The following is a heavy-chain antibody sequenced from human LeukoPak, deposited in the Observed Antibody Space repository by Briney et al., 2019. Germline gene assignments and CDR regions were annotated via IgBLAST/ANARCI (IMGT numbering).Heavy chain of an antibody. CDR1: GFTFSSYA. D-gene: IGHD6-13*01. Sequence: PGRSLRLSCAASGFTFSSYAMHCVRQAPGKGLEWVAVISYDGSNKYYADSVKGRFTISRDNSKNTLYLQMNSLRAEDTAVYYCARDIVRVQSIAAAGTLAEYFQHWGQGTLVTVSS. CDR2: ISYDGSNK. CDR3: ARDIVRVQSIAAAGTLAEYFQH. J-gene: IGHJ1*01. V-gene: IGHV3-30-3*01.